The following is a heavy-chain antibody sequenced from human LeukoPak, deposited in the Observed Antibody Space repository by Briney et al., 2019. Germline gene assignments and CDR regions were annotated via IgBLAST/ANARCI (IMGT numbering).Heavy chain of an antibody. J-gene: IGHJ4*02. CDR1: GGSVSGGSYY. Sequence: SETLSLTCTVSGGSVSGGSYYWSWIRQPPGKRLEWIGHIYYNGSTNYNLSLKSRVTISVDTSKNQFSLKLSSVTAADTAVYYCASRSSIWSGYQDTLYYFDSWGQGTLVTVSS. CDR3: ASRSSIWSGYQDTLYYFDS. CDR2: IYYNGST. D-gene: IGHD3-3*01. V-gene: IGHV4-61*01.